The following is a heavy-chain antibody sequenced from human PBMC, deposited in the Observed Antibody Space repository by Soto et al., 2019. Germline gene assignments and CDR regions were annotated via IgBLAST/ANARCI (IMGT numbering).Heavy chain of an antibody. J-gene: IGHJ6*02. CDR3: ARDRGRGYYYYGMDV. CDR1: GFTFSSYA. CDR2: ISYDGSNK. V-gene: IGHV3-30-3*01. D-gene: IGHD1-26*01. Sequence: QVQLVESGGGVVQPGRSLRLSCAASGFTFSSYAMHWVRQAPGKGLEWVAVISYDGSNKYYADSVKGRFTISRDNSKNTLYLQMNSLRAEDKAVYYCARDRGRGYYYYGMDVWGQGTTVTVSS.